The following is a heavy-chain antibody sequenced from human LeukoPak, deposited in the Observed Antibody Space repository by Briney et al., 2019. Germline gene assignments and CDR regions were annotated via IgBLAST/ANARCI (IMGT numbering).Heavy chain of an antibody. Sequence: SVKVSCKASGLTFTSSAMQWVRQARGQRLEWIGWIVVGSGNTNYAQKFQERVTITRDMSTSTAYMELSSLRSEDTAVYYCAAGDIAAAGTVPWGQGTLVTVSS. D-gene: IGHD6-13*01. CDR3: AAGDIAAAGTVP. CDR2: IVVGSGNT. J-gene: IGHJ5*02. CDR1: GLTFTSSA. V-gene: IGHV1-58*02.